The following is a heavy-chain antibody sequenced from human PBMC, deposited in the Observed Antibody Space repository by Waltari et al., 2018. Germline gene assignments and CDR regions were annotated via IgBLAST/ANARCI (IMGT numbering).Heavy chain of an antibody. D-gene: IGHD1-1*01. CDR3: ARGNEGFFDP. V-gene: IGHV3-74*01. J-gene: IGHJ5*02. Sequence: EVQLVESGGGLVQDGGSLRRPCAASGFTFSSYWMHWVRQAPGKGLVCVSRSNSDGSSTSYADSVKGRFTISRDNAKNTLYLQMNSLRAEDTAVYYCARGNEGFFDPWGQGTLVTVSS. CDR2: SNSDGSST. CDR1: GFTFSSYW.